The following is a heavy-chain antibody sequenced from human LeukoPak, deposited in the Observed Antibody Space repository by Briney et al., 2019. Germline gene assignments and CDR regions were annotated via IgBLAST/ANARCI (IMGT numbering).Heavy chain of an antibody. CDR3: AKAKGWLQIFDY. CDR1: GFTFSSYG. CDR2: ISGSAGST. V-gene: IGHV3-23*01. Sequence: PGGSLRLSCAASGFTFSSYGMSWVRQAPGKGLEWVSTISGSAGSTYYADSVKGRFTISRDNSKNTLYLQMNSLRAEDTAVYYCAKAKGWLQIFDYWGQGTLVIVSS. D-gene: IGHD6-19*01. J-gene: IGHJ4*02.